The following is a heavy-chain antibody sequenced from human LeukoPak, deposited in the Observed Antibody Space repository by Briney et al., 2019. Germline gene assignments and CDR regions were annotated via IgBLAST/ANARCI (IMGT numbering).Heavy chain of an antibody. CDR2: IHFTGST. Sequence: SETLSLTCTVSGGSINGRWWSWIRQSPGKGLEWIGYIHFTGSTNYNPSLNGRATASVDASKNRFSLKLTSVTAADTAVYYCAGLHFQSAEEFGPWGRGTLVTVSS. CDR3: AGLHFQSAEEFGP. J-gene: IGHJ5*02. V-gene: IGHV4-59*03. CDR1: GGSINGRW. D-gene: IGHD6-25*01.